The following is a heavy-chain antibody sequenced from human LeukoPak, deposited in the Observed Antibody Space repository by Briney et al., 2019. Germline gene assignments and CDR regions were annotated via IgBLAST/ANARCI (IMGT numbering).Heavy chain of an antibody. V-gene: IGHV1-46*01. CDR2: INPSGGST. J-gene: IGHJ4*02. CDR1: GYTFTSYY. D-gene: IGHD3-22*01. Sequence: ASVKVSCKASGYTFTSYYMHWVRQAPGQGLEWRGIINPSGGSTSYAQKFQGRVTMTRDTSTSTVYMELSSLRSEDTAVYYCARDVGYYDSSGYYHKIDYWGQGTLVTVSS. CDR3: ARDVGYYDSSGYYHKIDY.